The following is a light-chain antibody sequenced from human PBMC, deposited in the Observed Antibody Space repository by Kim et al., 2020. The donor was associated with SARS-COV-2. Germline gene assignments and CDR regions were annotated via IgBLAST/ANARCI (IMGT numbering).Light chain of an antibody. V-gene: IGLV3-19*01. J-gene: IGLJ2*01. CDR3: NSRDSNGNHLV. CDR2: GKN. Sequence: WGQTVRITCQEDSLRNYFASWYQQRPGQAPILVIYGKNSRPSGIPDRFSGSSSGSTASLTITGAQAEDEADYYCNSRDSNGNHLVFGGGTQLTVL. CDR1: SLRNYF.